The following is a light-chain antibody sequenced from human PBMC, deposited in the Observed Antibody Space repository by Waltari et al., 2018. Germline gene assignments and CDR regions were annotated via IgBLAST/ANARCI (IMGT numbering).Light chain of an antibody. CDR2: AAS. V-gene: IGKV3-20*01. Sequence: SCRASQGVSRTLAWYQQKPVQAPSLLIYAASTRATGIPDRFSGSGSGTDFRLTISRLEPEDFAVYYCQHYVRLPVTFGQGTKVEIK. J-gene: IGKJ1*01. CDR1: QGVSRTL. CDR3: QHYVRLPVT.